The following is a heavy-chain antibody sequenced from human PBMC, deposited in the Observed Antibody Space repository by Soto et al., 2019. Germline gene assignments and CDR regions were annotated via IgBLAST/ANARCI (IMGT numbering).Heavy chain of an antibody. CDR1: GYTFTSHY. D-gene: IGHD2-21*02. J-gene: IGHJ6*02. Sequence: ASVKVSCKASGYTFTSHYMHWVRQAPGLGLEWMGIINPSGGSTSYAQKFQGRVTMTSDTSTSTVYMELSSLRSEDTAVYYCARGSVVTAIDYYYGMDVWSQGTTVTVAS. CDR3: ARGSVVTAIDYYYGMDV. CDR2: INPSGGST. V-gene: IGHV1-46*01.